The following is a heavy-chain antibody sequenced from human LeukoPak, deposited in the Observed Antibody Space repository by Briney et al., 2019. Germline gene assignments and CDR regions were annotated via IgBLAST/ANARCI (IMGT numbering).Heavy chain of an antibody. D-gene: IGHD3-22*01. CDR2: ISSSGSYI. CDR1: GFSFNIYT. J-gene: IGHJ1*01. V-gene: IGHV3-21*01. CDR3: ARGALYDSSGNRYFQP. Sequence: PGVSLRLSCAASGFSFNIYTMHWVRQAPGKGLEWVSSISSSGSYISQADSLKGRFTISRDNAQNSLYLQMNSLRAEDTAVYYCARGALYDSSGNRYFQPWGQGTLVTVSS.